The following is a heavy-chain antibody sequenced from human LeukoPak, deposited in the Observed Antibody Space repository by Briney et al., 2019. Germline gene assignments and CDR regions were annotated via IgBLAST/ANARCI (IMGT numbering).Heavy chain of an antibody. D-gene: IGHD2-15*01. CDR3: ARREGFCKGGTCYLDF. V-gene: IGHV3-74*01. CDR1: GFTFSSYW. CDR2: INTDGSST. Sequence: GGSLRLSCAASGFTFSSYWMHWVRQAPGKGLVWVSRINTDGSSTTYADSVKGRFTISRDNVKNTLYLQMNSLRAEDTAVYYCARREGFCKGGTCYLDFWGQGILVTVSS. J-gene: IGHJ4*02.